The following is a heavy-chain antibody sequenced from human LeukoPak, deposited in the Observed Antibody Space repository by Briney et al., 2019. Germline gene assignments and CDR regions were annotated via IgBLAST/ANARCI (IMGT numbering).Heavy chain of an antibody. Sequence: PSETLSLTCTVSGGSISSSSHYWGWLRQPPGKGLEWLGSISNSGSTYYNPSLKSRVTISVDTSNNQFSLKLSPVTAADTAVYYCATTTIRLGDWGQGTLVTVSS. J-gene: IGHJ4*02. CDR3: ATTTIRLGD. CDR1: GGSISSSSHY. D-gene: IGHD1-26*01. CDR2: ISNSGST. V-gene: IGHV4-39*07.